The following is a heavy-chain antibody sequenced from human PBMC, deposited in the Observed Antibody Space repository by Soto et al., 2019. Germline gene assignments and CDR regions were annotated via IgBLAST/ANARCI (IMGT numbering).Heavy chain of an antibody. D-gene: IGHD6-19*01. CDR2: IIPIFDSA. CDR1: GGTFTSYT. V-gene: IGHV1-69*06. J-gene: IGHJ4*02. Sequence: QVQLVQSGAEVKKPGSSVKVSCKASGGTFTSYTFIWVRQAPGEGLEWMGNIIPIFDSANYAQKFQGRVTITADKSTSTACMEMSSLRSEDTAIYYCARVLAVDGGGFDFWGQGTLVTVSS. CDR3: ARVLAVDGGGFDF.